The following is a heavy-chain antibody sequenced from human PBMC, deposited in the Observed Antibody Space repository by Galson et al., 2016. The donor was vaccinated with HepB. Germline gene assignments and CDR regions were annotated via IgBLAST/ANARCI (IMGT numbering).Heavy chain of an antibody. CDR2: IIPIFATA. Sequence: SCKASGGTFSSYAISWVRQAPGQGLEWMGRIIPIFATANYAQRFHGRVTITADESTSTAYMELSSLRSEDTAVYYCARGSHYYDSSGPFDYWGQGTLVTVSS. J-gene: IGHJ4*02. CDR1: GGTFSSYA. CDR3: ARGSHYYDSSGPFDY. V-gene: IGHV1-69*01. D-gene: IGHD3-22*01.